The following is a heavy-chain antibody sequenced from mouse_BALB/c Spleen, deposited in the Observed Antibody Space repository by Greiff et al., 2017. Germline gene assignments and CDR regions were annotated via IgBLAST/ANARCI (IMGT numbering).Heavy chain of an antibody. CDR2: ISYSGST. CDR3: ARWRSTVVAPYAVDY. J-gene: IGHJ4*01. D-gene: IGHD1-1*01. V-gene: IGHV3-8*02. CDR1: GDSITSGY. Sequence: EVQLQESGPSLVKPSQTLSLTCSVTGDSITSGYWNWIRKFPGNKLEYMGYISYSGSTYYNPSLKSRISITRDTSKNQYYLQLNSVTTEDTATYYCARWRSTVVAPYAVDYWGQGTSVTVSS.